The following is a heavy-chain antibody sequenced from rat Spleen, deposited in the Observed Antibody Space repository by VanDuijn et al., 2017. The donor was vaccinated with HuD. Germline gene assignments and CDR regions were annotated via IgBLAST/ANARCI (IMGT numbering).Heavy chain of an antibody. J-gene: IGHJ2*01. D-gene: IGHD1-4*01. CDR3: VRESAGVNF. V-gene: IGHV5-43*01. CDR2: INTDSSST. Sequence: EVQLVESGGGLVQPGSSLKVSCVASGFTFSSYVMHWFRQAPENGIEWLAYINTDSSSTHYAETVKGRFTISRDNAQDTLYLQATKVGSEDTAIYYCVRESAGVNFWGQGVMVTVSS. CDR1: GFTFSSYV.